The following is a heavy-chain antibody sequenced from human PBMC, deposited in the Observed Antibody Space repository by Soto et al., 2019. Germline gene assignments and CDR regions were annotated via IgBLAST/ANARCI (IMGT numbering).Heavy chain of an antibody. CDR1: GGSISSNDFY. CDR3: ARLSGSWQSGFDP. CDR2: IYYSGNT. D-gene: IGHD6-13*01. J-gene: IGHJ5*02. V-gene: IGHV4-31*03. Sequence: QVQLQESGPGLVKPSQTLSLTCIVSGGSISSNDFYWSWIRQHPGKGLEWIGYIYYSGNTYYNPSLKSRVTILVATSKNQFSLKVSSVTAADTAVYYCARLSGSWQSGFDPWGQGTLVTVSS.